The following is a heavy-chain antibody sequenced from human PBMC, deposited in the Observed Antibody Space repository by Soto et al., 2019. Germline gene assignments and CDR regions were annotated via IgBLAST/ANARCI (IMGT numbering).Heavy chain of an antibody. Sequence: PGGSLRLSCAASGFTFSIYSMNWVRQAPGKGLEWVSSISSSSSYIYYADSVKGRFTISRDNAKNSLYLQMNSLRAEDTAVYYCARAEGSQPRLVPAAYYYMDVWGKGTTVTVSS. CDR1: GFTFSIYS. CDR2: ISSSSSYI. D-gene: IGHD2-2*01. CDR3: ARAEGSQPRLVPAAYYYMDV. J-gene: IGHJ6*03. V-gene: IGHV3-21*01.